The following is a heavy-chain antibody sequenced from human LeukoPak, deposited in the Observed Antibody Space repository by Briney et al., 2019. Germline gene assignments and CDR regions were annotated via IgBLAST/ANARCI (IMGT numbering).Heavy chain of an antibody. D-gene: IGHD1-1*01. J-gene: IGHJ3*02. V-gene: IGHV3-21*01. Sequence: GGSLRLSCAASGFTFSSYSMNWVRQAPGKGLEWVSSISSSSSYIYYADSVKGRSTISRDNAKNSLYLQMNSLRAEDTAVYYCARDLRGELERHRAFDIWGQGTMVTVSS. CDR3: ARDLRGELERHRAFDI. CDR2: ISSSSSYI. CDR1: GFTFSSYS.